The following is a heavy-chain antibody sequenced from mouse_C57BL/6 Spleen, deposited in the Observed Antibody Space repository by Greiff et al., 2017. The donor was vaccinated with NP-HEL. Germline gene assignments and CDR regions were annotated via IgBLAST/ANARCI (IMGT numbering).Heavy chain of an antibody. D-gene: IGHD2-1*01. Sequence: EVQRVESEGGLVQPGSSMKLSCTASGFTFSDYYMAWVRQVPEKGLEWVANINYDGSSTYYLDSLKSRFIISRDNAKNILYLQMSSLKSEDTATYYCARVYGNSYYFDYWGQGTTLTVSS. V-gene: IGHV5-16*01. CDR1: GFTFSDYY. CDR3: ARVYGNSYYFDY. CDR2: INYDGSST. J-gene: IGHJ2*01.